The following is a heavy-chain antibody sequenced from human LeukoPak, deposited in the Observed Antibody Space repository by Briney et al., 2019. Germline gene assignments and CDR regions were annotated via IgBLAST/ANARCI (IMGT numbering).Heavy chain of an antibody. Sequence: ASVKVSCKASGGTFSSYAINLVRQAPGQGLEWMGGIIPIFGTANYAQKFQDRVTITADESTSTAYMELSSLRSEDTAIYYCASRLYCSNTRCRNFPFAYWGQGTLVTVSS. D-gene: IGHD2-2*01. V-gene: IGHV1-69*13. CDR3: ASRLYCSNTRCRNFPFAY. CDR2: IIPIFGTA. CDR1: GGTFSSYA. J-gene: IGHJ4*02.